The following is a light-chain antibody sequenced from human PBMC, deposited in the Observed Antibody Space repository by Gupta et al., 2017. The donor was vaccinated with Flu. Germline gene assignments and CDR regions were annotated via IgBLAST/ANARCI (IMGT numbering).Light chain of an antibody. V-gene: IGLV1-51*01. CDR3: ATWDTSRSAVI. J-gene: IGLJ2*01. Sequence: KVPISCSGGNSNIGNNYVCWYQHLPGTGPKLLIYESNKRPSGIPDRFSGSKSGTSATLGITGLQTGDEADYYCATWDTSRSAVIFGGGTKLAVL. CDR2: ESN. CDR1: NSNIGNNY.